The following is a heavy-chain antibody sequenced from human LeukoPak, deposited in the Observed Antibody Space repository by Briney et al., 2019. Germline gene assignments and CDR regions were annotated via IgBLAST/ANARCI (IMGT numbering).Heavy chain of an antibody. V-gene: IGHV3-15*01. CDR3: TTGPYYFDY. Sequence: GGSLRLSCAASGFTFSSYAMSWVRQAPGKGLEWVGLIKSKTDGGTTDYAAPVKGRFTISRDDSKNTLYLQMNSLKTEDSAVYYCTTGPYYFDYWGQGTLVTVSS. CDR2: IKSKTDGGTT. J-gene: IGHJ4*02. CDR1: GFTFSSYA.